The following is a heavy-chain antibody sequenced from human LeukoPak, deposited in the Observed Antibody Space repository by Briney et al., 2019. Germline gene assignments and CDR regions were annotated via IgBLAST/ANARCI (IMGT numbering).Heavy chain of an antibody. CDR3: AKAGVGGYYDILTGYYPEYFQH. CDR1: GFTFSTYG. D-gene: IGHD3-9*01. Sequence: HSGRSLRLSCAASGFTFSTYGMRWVRQAPGKGLEWVEVISYDGSNKYYADSVKDRFTISRDNSKNTVYLQMNSLRAEDTAVYYCAKAGVGGYYDILTGYYPEYFQHRGQGTLVTVSS. V-gene: IGHV3-30*18. CDR2: ISYDGSNK. J-gene: IGHJ1*01.